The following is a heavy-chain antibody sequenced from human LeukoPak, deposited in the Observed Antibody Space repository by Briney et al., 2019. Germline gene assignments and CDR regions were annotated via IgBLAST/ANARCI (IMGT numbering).Heavy chain of an antibody. Sequence: SETLSLTCTVSGGSISSYDWSWIRQPAGKGLEWIGRIYTSGSTNYNPSLKRRITMSVDTSTNQFFLKLSPVTTADTAVYFFWRDESRDYGGNSDWFDPWGQGTLVTVSS. CDR1: GGSISSYD. J-gene: IGHJ5*02. CDR2: IYTSGST. D-gene: IGHD4-23*01. V-gene: IGHV4-4*07. CDR3: WRDESRDYGGNSDWFDP.